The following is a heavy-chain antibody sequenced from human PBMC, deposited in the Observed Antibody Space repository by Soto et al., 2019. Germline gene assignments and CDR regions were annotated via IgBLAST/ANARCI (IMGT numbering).Heavy chain of an antibody. J-gene: IGHJ4*02. CDR1: GGSIRSSKG. V-gene: IGHV4-4*02. Sequence: SETLSLTCTVSGGSIRSSKGWSWVRQPPGKGLEWIGEIYHSGSTNYSPSLKSRVTISVDKSKNQFSLKLSSVIAADTAIYYCARDEDGDGYKFFDSWGQGALVTVSS. D-gene: IGHD2-21*01. CDR3: ARDEDGDGYKFFDS. CDR2: IYHSGST.